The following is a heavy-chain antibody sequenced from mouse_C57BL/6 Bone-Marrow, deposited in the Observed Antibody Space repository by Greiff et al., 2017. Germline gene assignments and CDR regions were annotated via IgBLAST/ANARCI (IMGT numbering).Heavy chain of an antibody. V-gene: IGHV1-55*01. CDR2: IYPGSGST. CDR3: ARTLITTVVDY. Sequence: VQLQQSGAELVKPGASVKMSCKASGYTFTSYWITWVKQRPGQGLEWIGDIYPGSGSTNYNEKFKSKATLTVDTSSSTAYMQLSSLTSEDSAVYYCARTLITTVVDYWGQGTTLTVSS. D-gene: IGHD1-1*01. J-gene: IGHJ2*01. CDR1: GYTFTSYW.